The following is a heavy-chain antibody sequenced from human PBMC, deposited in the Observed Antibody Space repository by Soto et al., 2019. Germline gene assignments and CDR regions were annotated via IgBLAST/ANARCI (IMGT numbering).Heavy chain of an antibody. V-gene: IGHV3-30-3*01. J-gene: IGHJ4*02. Sequence: QVQLVESGGGVVQPGRSLRLSCAASGFTFSSYAMHWVRQAPGKGLEWVAVISYDGSNKYYADSVKGRFTISRDNSKNTLYLQMNSLRADDTAVYYCARVQVDYWGQGTLVTVSS. CDR3: ARVQVDY. CDR1: GFTFSSYA. CDR2: ISYDGSNK.